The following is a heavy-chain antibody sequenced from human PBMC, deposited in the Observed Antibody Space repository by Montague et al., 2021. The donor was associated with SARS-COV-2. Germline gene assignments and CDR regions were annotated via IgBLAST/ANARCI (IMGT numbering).Heavy chain of an antibody. V-gene: IGHV4-34*01. CDR2: VYHSGST. CDR3: ARATLGITMIVVVMTAIDYYFDY. CDR1: GGSFSGHC. Sequence: SETLSLTCTVSGGSFSGHCCSWIRQPPGKGLEWIGEVYHSGSTNYSPSLKSHVTISLDASKNQCSLKVNSVTAADTAVYYCARATLGITMIVVVMTAIDYYFDYWGQGSLVTVSS. J-gene: IGHJ4*02. D-gene: IGHD3-22*01.